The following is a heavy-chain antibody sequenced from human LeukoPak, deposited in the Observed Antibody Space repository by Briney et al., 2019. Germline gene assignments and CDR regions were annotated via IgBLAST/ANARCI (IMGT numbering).Heavy chain of an antibody. Sequence: PSETLSLTCVLSGYSISNDYYWGWIRQPPGKGLEWIGNIYHSGGSYYNPSLKSRVTILVDTSKNQFSLKLSSVTAADTAVYYCTKAGTTGIHHWFDPWGQGNLVTVSS. CDR1: GYSISNDYY. V-gene: IGHV4-38-2*01. CDR3: TKAGTTGIHHWFDP. CDR2: IYHSGGS. D-gene: IGHD1-1*01. J-gene: IGHJ5*02.